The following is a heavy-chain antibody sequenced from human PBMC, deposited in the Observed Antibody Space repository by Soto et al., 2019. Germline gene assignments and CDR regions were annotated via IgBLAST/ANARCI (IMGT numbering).Heavy chain of an antibody. J-gene: IGHJ5*02. D-gene: IGHD2-2*02. V-gene: IGHV4-39*01. CDR1: GGSISSSGYC. CDR3: TGRQNTGRFDP. CDR2: VCYSGST. Sequence: QLQLQESGPGLVKPSETLSLTCTVSGGSISSSGYCWLWIRQPPGKGLEWIGSVCYSGSTYYNPSLKSRITISVDTSKSQFSLKLSSVTAADTAVYYCTGRQNTGRFDPWGQGILVTVSS.